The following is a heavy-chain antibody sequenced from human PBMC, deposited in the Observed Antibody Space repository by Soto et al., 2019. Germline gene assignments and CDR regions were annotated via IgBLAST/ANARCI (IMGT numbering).Heavy chain of an antibody. CDR3: ARGQTVALFDY. CDR1: GGSFSGYY. J-gene: IGHJ4*02. Sequence: SETLSLTCAVYGGSFSGYYWSWIRQPPGKGLEWIGEINHSGSTNYNPSLKSRVTISVDTSKNQFSLKLSSVTAADTAVYFCARGQTVALFDYWGQGTLVTVSS. CDR2: INHSGST. D-gene: IGHD6-19*01. V-gene: IGHV4-34*01.